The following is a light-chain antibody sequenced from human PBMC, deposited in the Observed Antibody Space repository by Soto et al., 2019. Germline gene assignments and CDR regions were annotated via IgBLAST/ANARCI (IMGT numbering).Light chain of an antibody. V-gene: IGKV3-15*01. CDR2: DAS. J-gene: IGKJ1*01. CDR1: QGVRSN. Sequence: ILMTQSPATLSVSPGERATLSCWASQGVRSNLAWYQQKPGQAPRLLIYDASSRATGIPARFSGSGSGTEFTLTISSLQSEDFAVYYYQQYNNWPPWAFGQGTKVEIK. CDR3: QQYNNWPPWA.